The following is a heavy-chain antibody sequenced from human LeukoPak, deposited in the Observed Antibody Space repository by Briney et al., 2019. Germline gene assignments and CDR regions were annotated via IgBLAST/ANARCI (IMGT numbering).Heavy chain of an antibody. Sequence: ASMKVSCKASGYAFTSYGISWVRQAPGQGLEWMGWISAYNGNTNYAQKLQGRVTMTTDTSTSTAYMELRSLRSDDTAVYYCARSSVVVPAAPFDPWGQGTLVTVSS. CDR1: GYAFTSYG. D-gene: IGHD2-2*01. V-gene: IGHV1-18*01. J-gene: IGHJ5*02. CDR3: ARSSVVVPAAPFDP. CDR2: ISAYNGNT.